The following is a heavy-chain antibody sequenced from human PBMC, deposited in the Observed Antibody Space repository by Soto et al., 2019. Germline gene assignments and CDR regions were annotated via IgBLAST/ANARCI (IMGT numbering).Heavy chain of an antibody. V-gene: IGHV1-69*06. J-gene: IGHJ6*02. CDR2: IIPIFGTA. CDR1: GGTFSSYA. D-gene: IGHD6-13*01. Sequence: QVQLVQSGAEVKKPGSSGKVSCKASGGTFSSYAISWVRQAPGQGLEWMGGIIPIFGTANYAQKFQGRVTITADKSTSTAYMELSSLRSEDTAVYYCARRSAAGRNPYYCYGMDVWGQGTTVTVSS. CDR3: ARRSAAGRNPYYCYGMDV.